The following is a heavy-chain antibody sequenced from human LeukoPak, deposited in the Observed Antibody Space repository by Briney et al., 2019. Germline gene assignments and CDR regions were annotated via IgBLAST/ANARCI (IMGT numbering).Heavy chain of an antibody. J-gene: IGHJ4*02. CDR3: ASGPGGSYDY. D-gene: IGHD1-26*01. Sequence: GGSLRLSCVASEFTFSNYWIHWVRQAPGKGLVWVSRIRGDGIVTNYADSVEGRFTVSRDNAKNTVHLQMNSLRAEDTAVYYCASGPGGSYDYWGQGTLVTVSS. CDR2: IRGDGIVT. V-gene: IGHV3-74*01. CDR1: EFTFSNYW.